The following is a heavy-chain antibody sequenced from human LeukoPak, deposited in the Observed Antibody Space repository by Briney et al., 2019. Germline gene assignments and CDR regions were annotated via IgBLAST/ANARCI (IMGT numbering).Heavy chain of an antibody. V-gene: IGHV4-39*07. CDR1: GGSISSSSYY. Sequence: PSETLSLTCTVSGGSISSSSYYWGWIRQPPGKGLEWIGSIYYSGSTYYNPSLKSRVTISVVTSKNQFSLKLSSVTAADTAVYYCARDGDYGGFDYWGQGTLVTVSS. CDR3: ARDGDYGGFDY. CDR2: IYYSGST. D-gene: IGHD4-17*01. J-gene: IGHJ4*02.